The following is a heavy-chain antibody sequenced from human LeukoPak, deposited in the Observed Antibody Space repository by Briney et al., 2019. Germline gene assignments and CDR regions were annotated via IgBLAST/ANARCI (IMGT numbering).Heavy chain of an antibody. D-gene: IGHD2-2*01. CDR1: GFTFSSYS. J-gene: IGHJ4*02. Sequence: GGSLRLSCAASGFTFSSYSMNWVRQAPGKGPEWVAVISYDGSNKYYADSVKGRFTISRDNSKNTLYLQMNSLRAEDTAVYYCASLAGTSPPQPDYWGQGTLVTVSS. CDR2: ISYDGSNK. V-gene: IGHV3-30*03. CDR3: ASLAGTSPPQPDY.